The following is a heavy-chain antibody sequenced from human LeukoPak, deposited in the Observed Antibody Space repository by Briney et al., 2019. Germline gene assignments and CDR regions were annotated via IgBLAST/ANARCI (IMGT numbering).Heavy chain of an antibody. D-gene: IGHD4-23*01. CDR3: VRDEEPTGGGNSVYIH. CDR1: GFTVSDYG. J-gene: IGHJ4*02. Sequence: GGSLRLSCGAAGFTVSDYGMQWVRQAPGKGLEWVSFFSRSSDYIYYADSVKGRFTVSRDNAKNSLYLQMNSLRAEDTAVYYCVRDEEPTGGGNSVYIHWGQGTLVTVSS. CDR2: FSRSSDYI. V-gene: IGHV3-21*01.